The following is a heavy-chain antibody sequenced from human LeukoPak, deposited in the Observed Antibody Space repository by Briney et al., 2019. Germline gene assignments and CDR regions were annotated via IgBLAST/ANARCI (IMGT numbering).Heavy chain of an antibody. CDR3: AKSDCGGDCHLLDY. CDR2: FGGSGGTI. Sequence: GGSLRLSCAASGFTFSTYAISWVRQAPGKGLEWVSHFGGSGGTIYYADSVRGRFTISRDNSKNTLYLQMNSLRAEDTAVYYCAKSDCGGDCHLLDYWGQGTLVTVSS. V-gene: IGHV3-23*01. D-gene: IGHD2-21*02. J-gene: IGHJ4*02. CDR1: GFTFSTYA.